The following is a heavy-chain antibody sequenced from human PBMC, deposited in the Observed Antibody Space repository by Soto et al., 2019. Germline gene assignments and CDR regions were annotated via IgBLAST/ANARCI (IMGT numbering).Heavy chain of an antibody. Sequence: QVQLEESGGGVVQPGRSLRLSCAASEFDFSNFAMHWVRQAPGKGLEWMAVISYDGDTQYYADSAKGRFTISRDNSKNTLYLQMTSLPTEDPAVDYSVRGTWIFALRSPFYPWGQGTLVSVSS. CDR3: VRGTWIFALRSPFYP. CDR1: EFDFSNFA. CDR2: ISYDGDTQ. D-gene: IGHD3-3*01. V-gene: IGHV3-30-3*01. J-gene: IGHJ5*02.